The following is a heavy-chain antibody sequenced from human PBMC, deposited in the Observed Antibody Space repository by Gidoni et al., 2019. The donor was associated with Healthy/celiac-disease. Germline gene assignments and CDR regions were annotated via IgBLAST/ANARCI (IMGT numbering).Heavy chain of an antibody. V-gene: IGHV3-23*01. CDR2: ISGSGGST. CDR3: AKVPRGYSYGYWYFDL. J-gene: IGHJ2*01. CDR1: GFTFSSYA. Sequence: EVQLLESGGGLVQPGGSLRLSCAASGFTFSSYAMSWVRQAPGKGLEWVSAISGSGGSTYYADSVKGRFTISRDNSKNTLYLQMNSLRAEDTAVYYCAKVPRGYSYGYWYFDLWGRGTLVTVSS. D-gene: IGHD5-18*01.